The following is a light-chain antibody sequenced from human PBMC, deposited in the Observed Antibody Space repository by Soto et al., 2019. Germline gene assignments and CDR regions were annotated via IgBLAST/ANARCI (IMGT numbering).Light chain of an antibody. J-gene: IGKJ1*01. CDR2: DAS. CDR1: QSVSSN. V-gene: IGKV3D-15*01. Sequence: EIVMTQSPVTLSAFPGERAILSCRASQSVSSNLAWYQQKPGQAPRLLIYDASTRATDIPARFSGSGSGTEFTLIISSLQSEDFAVYYCQQYDNCLWTFGQGTKVEIK. CDR3: QQYDNCLWT.